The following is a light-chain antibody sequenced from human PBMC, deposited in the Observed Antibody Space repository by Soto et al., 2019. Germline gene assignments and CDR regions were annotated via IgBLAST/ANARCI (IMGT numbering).Light chain of an antibody. CDR1: QSVSSN. V-gene: IGKV3-15*01. CDR3: QQYNNWPPT. Sequence: EIVMTQSPVTLSVSPGERATLSCRASQSVSSNLAWYQQKPGQAPRLLIYGASNRATGIPARFSGSGSGTEFTLTISSLQSEDFAVYYCQQYNNWPPTFGQGTKVEIK. CDR2: GAS. J-gene: IGKJ1*01.